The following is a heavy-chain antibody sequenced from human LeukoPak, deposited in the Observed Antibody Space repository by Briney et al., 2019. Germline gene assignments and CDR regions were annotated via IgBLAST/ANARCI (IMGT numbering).Heavy chain of an antibody. D-gene: IGHD2-2*01. CDR3: ARVVPAPRSWFDP. Sequence: SETLSLTCTVSGGSISSYYWSWIRQPPGKGLEWIGHIYYSGSTNYNPSLKSRVTISVDTSKNQFSLKLSSVTAADTAVYYCARVVPAPRSWFDPWGQGTLVTVSS. J-gene: IGHJ5*02. CDR1: GGSISSYY. V-gene: IGHV4-59*01. CDR2: IYYSGST.